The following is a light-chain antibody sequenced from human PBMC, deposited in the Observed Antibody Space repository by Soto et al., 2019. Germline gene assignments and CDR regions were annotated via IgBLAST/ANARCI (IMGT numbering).Light chain of an antibody. CDR2: GAS. Sequence: EIVLTQSPATLSLSPGERATLSCRASQSVTSSYLAWYQQKPGQAPRLLIYGASSRATGIPDRFSGSGSGTDFTLPIGRLEPEDFAVYYCKKYGGSPPTFGQGTKVEIK. V-gene: IGKV3-20*01. CDR1: QSVTSSY. CDR3: KKYGGSPPT. J-gene: IGKJ1*01.